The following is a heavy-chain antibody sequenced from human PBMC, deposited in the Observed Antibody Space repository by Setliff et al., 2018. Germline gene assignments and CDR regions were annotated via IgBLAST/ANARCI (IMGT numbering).Heavy chain of an antibody. J-gene: IGHJ4*02. CDR1: GGPINSDRYY. D-gene: IGHD3-3*01. CDR3: ASHPRVTIFGVVAFDY. V-gene: IGHV4-39*01. Sequence: SETLSLTCTVSGGPINSDRYYWGWIRQPPVKGLEWIGSMYSSGSTYYNPSLKSRVTISVDTSQNQFSLKLSSVTAADTAAYYCASHPRVTIFGVVAFDYWGQGIQVTVSS. CDR2: MYSSGST.